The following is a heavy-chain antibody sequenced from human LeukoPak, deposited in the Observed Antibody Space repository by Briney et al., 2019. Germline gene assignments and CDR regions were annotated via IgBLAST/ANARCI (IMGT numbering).Heavy chain of an antibody. CDR1: GFTLGGHD. D-gene: IGHD5-18*01. V-gene: IGHV3-13*01. Sequence: GSLRLSCTASGFTLGGHDMHWVRQTAGDGLEWVAAVSAGHHAFYAGSVKGRFTVSREDAKNSLYLQMNSLRAGDTAVYYCVREARGYHYTYFDYWGQGSLVTVSS. CDR3: VREARGYHYTYFDY. CDR2: VSAGHHA. J-gene: IGHJ4*02.